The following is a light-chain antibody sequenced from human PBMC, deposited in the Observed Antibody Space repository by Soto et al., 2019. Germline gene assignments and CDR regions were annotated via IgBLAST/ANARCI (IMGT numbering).Light chain of an antibody. V-gene: IGKV3-20*01. CDR2: GAS. Sequence: EVMLTQSPGTLSLSPGERATLSCRASQSVSSNYLAWYQQKSGQAPRLLIYGASNRATGIPDRFSGSGSGTDFNLTIRRLEPEDFAVYYCQQYDTSPRTFGQGTKGELK. J-gene: IGKJ1*01. CDR1: QSVSSNY. CDR3: QQYDTSPRT.